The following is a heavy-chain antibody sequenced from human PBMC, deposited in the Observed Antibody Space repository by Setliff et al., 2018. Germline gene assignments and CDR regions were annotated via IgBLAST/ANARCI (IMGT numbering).Heavy chain of an antibody. CDR3: ARSPANGGHDAFDI. J-gene: IGHJ3*02. Sequence: PGGSLRLSCAASGFTFRTFSMHWVRQAPGKGLEWVSSISPDSIYIYYADSVKGRLTISRDNAWDSLCLQMNSLGAEDTAVYYCARSPANGGHDAFDIWGRGTMVTVSS. D-gene: IGHD6-25*01. CDR1: GFTFRTFS. CDR2: ISPDSIYI. V-gene: IGHV3-21*01.